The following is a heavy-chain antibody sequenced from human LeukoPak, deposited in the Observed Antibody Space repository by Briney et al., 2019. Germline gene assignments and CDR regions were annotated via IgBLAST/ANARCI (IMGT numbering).Heavy chain of an antibody. CDR1: GFTVSSSY. Sequence: GGSLRLSCAASGFTVSSSYMSWVRQAPGKGLEWVSVMYSGGATYYANSVKGRFTISRDYSKNTLNLQMNNLGTEDTAVYFCARSVHDTSGYAYWGQGTLVTVSS. CDR3: ARSVHDTSGYAY. D-gene: IGHD3-22*01. CDR2: MYSGGAT. V-gene: IGHV3-66*02. J-gene: IGHJ4*02.